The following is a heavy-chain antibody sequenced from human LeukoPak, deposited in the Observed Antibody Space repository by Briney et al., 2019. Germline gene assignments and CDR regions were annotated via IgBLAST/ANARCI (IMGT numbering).Heavy chain of an antibody. J-gene: IGHJ6*03. CDR3: ARTIAAAGWGYYYYYMDV. V-gene: IGHV3-30*04. Sequence: GGSLRLSCAASGFTFSSYAMHWVRQAPGKGLEWVAVISYDGSNKYYADSVKGRFTISRDNSKNTLYLQMNSLRAEDTAVYYCARTIAAAGWGYYYYYMDVWGKGTTVTVSS. CDR1: GFTFSSYA. CDR2: ISYDGSNK. D-gene: IGHD6-13*01.